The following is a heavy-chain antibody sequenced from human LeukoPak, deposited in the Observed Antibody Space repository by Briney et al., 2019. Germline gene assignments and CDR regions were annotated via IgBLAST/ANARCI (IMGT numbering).Heavy chain of an antibody. J-gene: IGHJ4*02. CDR3: VRGPLGDCSGSSCYPYFDY. V-gene: IGHV3-23*01. CDR2: ISGSGSTT. Sequence: GGSLRLSCAASGFTFSGYGLSWVRQAPGMGLEWVSSISGSGSTTYYADSVKGRFTISRDNSKNTLYLQMNSLRAEDTAVYYCVRGPLGDCSGSSCYPYFDYWGQGTLVTVSS. CDR1: GFTFSGYG. D-gene: IGHD2-15*01.